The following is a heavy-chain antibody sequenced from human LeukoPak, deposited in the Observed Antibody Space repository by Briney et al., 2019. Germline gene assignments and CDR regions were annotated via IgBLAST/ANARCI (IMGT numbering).Heavy chain of an antibody. CDR1: GFTFSSYG. CDR3: AKDLASKIYDSSGVDY. J-gene: IGHJ4*02. CDR2: IWYDGSNK. Sequence: GGSLRLSRAASGFTFSSYGMHWVRQAPGKGLEWVAVIWYDGSNKYYADSVKGRFTISRDSSKNTLYLQMNSLRAEDTAVYYCAKDLASKIYDSSGVDYWGQGTLVTVSS. V-gene: IGHV3-33*06. D-gene: IGHD3-22*01.